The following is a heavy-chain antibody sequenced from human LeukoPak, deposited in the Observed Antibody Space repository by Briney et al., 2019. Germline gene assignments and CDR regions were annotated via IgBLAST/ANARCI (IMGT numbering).Heavy chain of an antibody. CDR1: GFTFSSYA. CDR2: ISGSGGST. J-gene: IGHJ4*02. D-gene: IGHD2-2*01. Sequence: HPGGSLRLSCAASGFTFSSYAMSWVRQAPGKGLEWVSAISGSGGSTYYADSVKGRFTISRDNSKNTLYLQMNSLRAEDTAVYYCAKRWCTPGYCSSTSCPIFDYWGQGTLVTVSS. CDR3: AKRWCTPGYCSSTSCPIFDY. V-gene: IGHV3-23*01.